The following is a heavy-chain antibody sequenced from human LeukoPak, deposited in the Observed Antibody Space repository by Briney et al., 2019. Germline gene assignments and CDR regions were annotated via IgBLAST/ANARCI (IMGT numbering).Heavy chain of an antibody. CDR3: ARDSSKYSYVMGYFDY. Sequence: SSETLSLTCTVSGGSISSYYWSWIRQPPGKGLEWIGYIYYRGSTNYNPSLKSRVTISVDTSKNQFSLKLSSVTAADTAVYYCARDSSKYSYVMGYFDYWGQGTLVTVSS. CDR1: GGSISSYY. D-gene: IGHD5-18*01. V-gene: IGHV4-59*01. CDR2: IYYRGST. J-gene: IGHJ4*02.